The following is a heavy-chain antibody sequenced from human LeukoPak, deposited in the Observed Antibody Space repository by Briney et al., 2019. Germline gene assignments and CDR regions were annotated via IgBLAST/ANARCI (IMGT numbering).Heavy chain of an antibody. D-gene: IGHD1-1*01. V-gene: IGHV3-23*01. CDR2: TSGSGGST. CDR3: AKDHSAAGTTFFDY. J-gene: IGHJ4*02. Sequence: GGSLRLSCAASGFTFSSYAMSWVRQAPGKGLEWVSATSGSGGSTYYADSVKGRFTISRDNSKNTLYLQMNSLRAEDTAVYYCAKDHSAAGTTFFDYWGQGTLVTVSS. CDR1: GFTFSSYA.